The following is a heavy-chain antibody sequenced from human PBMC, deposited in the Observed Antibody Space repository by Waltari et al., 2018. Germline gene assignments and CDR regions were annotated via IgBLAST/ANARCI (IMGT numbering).Heavy chain of an antibody. D-gene: IGHD3-22*01. CDR2: IRGSGRST. CDR3: AGGGYYYDSSGYHHSDY. CDR1: GFTFSSYA. Sequence: EVQLLESGGGLVQPGGSLRLSCAASGFTFSSYAMSWVRQAPGKGLEWVSAIRGSGRSTYYADSVKGRFTISRDNSKNTLYLQMNSLRAEDTAVYYCAGGGYYYDSSGYHHSDYWGQGTLVTVSS. J-gene: IGHJ4*02. V-gene: IGHV3-23*01.